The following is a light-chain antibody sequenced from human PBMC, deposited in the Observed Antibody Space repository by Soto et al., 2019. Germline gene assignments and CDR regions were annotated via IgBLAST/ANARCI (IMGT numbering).Light chain of an antibody. J-gene: IGKJ4*01. Sequence: DILVTQSPSSVSAAVGDRVIIACRASQHISTWLAWYQQKPGEAPKLLIFAASRLQSGVPSRFSGSGSGTDFTLTINGLQPEDFATYYCQQADSFPLSVGGGTKVEVK. CDR1: QHISTW. V-gene: IGKV1-12*01. CDR3: QQADSFPLS. CDR2: AAS.